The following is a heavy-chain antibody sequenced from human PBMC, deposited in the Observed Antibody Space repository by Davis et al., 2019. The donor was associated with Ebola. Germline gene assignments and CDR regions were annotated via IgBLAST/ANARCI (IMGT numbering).Heavy chain of an antibody. D-gene: IGHD3-10*01. CDR1: GYTFTSYY. CDR3: ARGGRGLYGMDV. V-gene: IGHV1-46*01. CDR2: INPSGGST. J-gene: IGHJ6*02. Sequence: ASVTVSCKASGYTFTSYYMHWVRHTPGQGLEWMGIINPSGGSTSYAQKFQGRVTMTRDTSTSTVYMELSSLGSDDTAVYYCARGGRGLYGMDVWGQGTTVTVSS.